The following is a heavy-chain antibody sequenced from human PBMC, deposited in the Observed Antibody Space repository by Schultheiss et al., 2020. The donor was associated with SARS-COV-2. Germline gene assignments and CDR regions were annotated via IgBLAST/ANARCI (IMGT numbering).Heavy chain of an antibody. Sequence: GGSLRLSCAASGFTFSSYSMNWVRQAPGKGLEWVSAISTGGFSTYYADSVKGRFTISRDNSKSTLYLQMNSLRAEDTALYYCARDSSDYDFWSGSYYYYGMDVWGQGTTVTVSS. CDR3: ARDSSDYDFWSGSYYYYGMDV. V-gene: IGHV3-23*01. J-gene: IGHJ6*02. D-gene: IGHD3-3*01. CDR1: GFTFSSYS. CDR2: ISTGGFST.